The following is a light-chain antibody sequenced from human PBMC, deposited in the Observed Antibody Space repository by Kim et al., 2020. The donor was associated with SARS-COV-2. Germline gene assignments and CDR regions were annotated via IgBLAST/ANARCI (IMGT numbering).Light chain of an antibody. V-gene: IGLV1-40*01. J-gene: IGLJ2*01. CDR3: QSYDSSLSGL. CDR1: SSNIVAGYD. CDR2: GNS. Sequence: GKRVTISCTGSSSNIVAGYDVHWYQQLPGTAPKLLIYGNSNRPSGVPDRFSGSKSGTSASLAITGLQAEDEADYYCQSYDSSLSGLFGGGTQLTVL.